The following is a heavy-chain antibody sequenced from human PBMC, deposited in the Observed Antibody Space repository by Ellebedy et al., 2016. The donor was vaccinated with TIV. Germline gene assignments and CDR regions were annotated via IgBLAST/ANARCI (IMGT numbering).Heavy chain of an antibody. Sequence: GESLKISCAASGFTFSSYAIHWVRQAPGKGLEWVALIWYDGTNQDYANSVKGRFTISRDNSKNTLYLQMNSLRAEDTAVYYCARGGYSGTYYGMDVWGQGTTVIVSS. J-gene: IGHJ6*02. CDR2: IWYDGTNQ. D-gene: IGHD5-12*01. CDR3: ARGGYSGTYYGMDV. V-gene: IGHV3-33*01. CDR1: GFTFSSYA.